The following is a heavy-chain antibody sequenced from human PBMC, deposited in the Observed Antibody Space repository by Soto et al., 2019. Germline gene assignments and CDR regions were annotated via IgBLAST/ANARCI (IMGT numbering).Heavy chain of an antibody. CDR3: ARGYESGYTFGHDL. CDR1: GDSISRTY. V-gene: IGHV4-4*07. Sequence: SETLSLTCTVSGDSISRTYWSWVRQPAGRGLEWIGRIYSSGSNNCNPSLESRVTMSVDTSKNQFSLTLRSVTAADTAVYFCARGYESGYTFGHDLWGQGTLVTVSS. CDR2: IYSSGSN. D-gene: IGHD3-3*01. J-gene: IGHJ5*02.